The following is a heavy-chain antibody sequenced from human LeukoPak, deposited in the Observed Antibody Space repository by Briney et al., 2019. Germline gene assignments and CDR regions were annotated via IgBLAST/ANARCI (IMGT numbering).Heavy chain of an antibody. CDR2: ISSSSSYI. D-gene: IGHD2-2*01. J-gene: IGHJ4*02. CDR1: GFTFSSYS. Sequence: GGSLRLSCAASGFTFSSYSMNWVRQAPGKGLEWVSSISSSSSYIYYADSVKGRFTISRDNAKNSLYLQMNSLRAEDTAVYYCATYSRGVVVPAAINVDYWGQGTLATVSS. V-gene: IGHV3-21*01. CDR3: ATYSRGVVVPAAINVDY.